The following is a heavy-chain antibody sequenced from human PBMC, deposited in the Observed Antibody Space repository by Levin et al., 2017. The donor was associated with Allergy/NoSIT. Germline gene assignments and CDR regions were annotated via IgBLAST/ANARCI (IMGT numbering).Heavy chain of an antibody. J-gene: IGHJ4*02. CDR3: ARICSSSNCYLPDY. Sequence: EASVKVSCKASGGTFGSYAINWVRQAPGQGFELMGGIIPISGTTTYAQKFQDRVTISADKSTSTAYMDLSSLRSDDTAVYYCARICSSSNCYLPDYWGQGTLVTVSS. CDR1: GGTFGSYA. D-gene: IGHD2-2*01. V-gene: IGHV1-69*06. CDR2: IIPISGTT.